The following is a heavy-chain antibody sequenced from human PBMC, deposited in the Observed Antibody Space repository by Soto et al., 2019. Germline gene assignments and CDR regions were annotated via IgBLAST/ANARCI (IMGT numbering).Heavy chain of an antibody. CDR3: AKKGCSGGICYGFDY. J-gene: IGHJ4*02. CDR1: GFTFSSYG. Sequence: QVQLVESGGGVVQPWRSLRLSCAASGFTFSSYGMHWVRQAPGKGLEWVAVMSWDGSDEFYEETVKGRFTVSRDNSRNTLYLQMNSLRPKDTAVYSCAKKGCSGGICYGFDYWGQGTLVTVSS. V-gene: IGHV3-30*18. CDR2: MSWDGSDE. D-gene: IGHD2-15*01.